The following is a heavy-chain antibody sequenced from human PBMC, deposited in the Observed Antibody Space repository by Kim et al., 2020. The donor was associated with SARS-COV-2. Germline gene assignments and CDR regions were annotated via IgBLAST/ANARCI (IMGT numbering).Heavy chain of an antibody. Sequence: YYADSVKGRFTISRDNSKNTLYLQMNSLRAEDTAVYYCAKCGRCLLPHDPWGQGTLVTVSS. CDR3: AKCGRCLLPHDP. J-gene: IGHJ5*02. D-gene: IGHD2-15*01. V-gene: IGHV3-23*01.